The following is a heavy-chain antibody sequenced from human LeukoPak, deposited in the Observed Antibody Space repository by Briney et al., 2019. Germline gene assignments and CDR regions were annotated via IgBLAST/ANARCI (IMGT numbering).Heavy chain of an antibody. CDR3: AKKHSSSSLGRYYMDV. V-gene: IGHV3-23*01. J-gene: IGHJ6*03. CDR2: ISGSGGST. Sequence: GGSLRLSCAASGFTFSSYWMSWVRQAPGKGLEWVSAISGSGGSTYYADSVKGRFTISRDNSKNTLYLQMNSLRAEDTAVYYCAKKHSSSSLGRYYMDVWGKGTTVTVSS. CDR1: GFTFSSYW. D-gene: IGHD6-6*01.